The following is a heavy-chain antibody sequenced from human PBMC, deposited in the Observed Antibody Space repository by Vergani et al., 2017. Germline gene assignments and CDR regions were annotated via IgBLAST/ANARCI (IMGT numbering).Heavy chain of an antibody. Sequence: QVQLQESGPGLVQPAETLSLTCVVSHSSINSNYYWGWIRQSPGKRLEWIGSVSHSGRPFSNTSLKSRVTISVDKSKKLISLILNSVTAADTAVYYCVRDAINYDVLTGYYIGLDSWGQGTLVTVSS. D-gene: IGHD3-9*01. J-gene: IGHJ4*02. V-gene: IGHV4-38-2*01. CDR3: VRDAINYDVLTGYYIGLDS. CDR2: VSHSGRP. CDR1: HSSINSNYY.